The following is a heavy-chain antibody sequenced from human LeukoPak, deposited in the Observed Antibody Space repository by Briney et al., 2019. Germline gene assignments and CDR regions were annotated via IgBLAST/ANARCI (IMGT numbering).Heavy chain of an antibody. Sequence: PGGSLRLSCAASGFTFSSYAMSWVRQAPGKGLEWVSTISGSGSSTYYAGSVKGRFTISRDNSKNTLYLQMNSLRAEDTAVYYCAKDQGIAAAGTPDYWGQGTLVTVSS. CDR1: GFTFSSYA. CDR2: ISGSGSST. V-gene: IGHV3-23*01. CDR3: AKDQGIAAAGTPDY. J-gene: IGHJ4*02. D-gene: IGHD6-13*01.